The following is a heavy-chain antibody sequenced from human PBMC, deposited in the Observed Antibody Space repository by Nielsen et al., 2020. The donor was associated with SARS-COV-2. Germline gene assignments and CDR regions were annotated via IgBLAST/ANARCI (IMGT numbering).Heavy chain of an antibody. D-gene: IGHD6-19*01. V-gene: IGHV4-59*01. CDR2: IYYSGST. Sequence: SETLSLTCTASGGSISSYYWSWIRQPPGKGLEWIGYIYYSGSTNYNPSLKSRVTISVDTSKNQFSLKLSSVTAADTAVYYCARGKGSGWYGWFDPWGQGTLVTVSS. J-gene: IGHJ5*02. CDR3: ARGKGSGWYGWFDP. CDR1: GGSISSYY.